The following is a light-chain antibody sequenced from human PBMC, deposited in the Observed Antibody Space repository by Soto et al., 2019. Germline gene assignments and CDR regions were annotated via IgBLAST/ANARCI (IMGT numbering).Light chain of an antibody. CDR3: SLYTSDSTYV. CDR2: EVS. Sequence: QSVLAQPPSASGSPGRSVTISCTGTSSDVGGYNYVSWYQHHPGTGPKLMIYEVSNRPSGVPDRFSGSKSGNTASLTISGLQAEDEAEYYCSLYTSDSTYVFGTGTKVTVL. J-gene: IGLJ1*01. CDR1: SSDVGGYNY. V-gene: IGLV2-18*01.